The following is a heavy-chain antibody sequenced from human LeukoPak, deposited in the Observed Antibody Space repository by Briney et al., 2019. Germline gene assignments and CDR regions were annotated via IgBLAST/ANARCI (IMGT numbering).Heavy chain of an antibody. V-gene: IGHV3-23*01. Sequence: GGSLRLSCAASGFTFSGYAMSWVRQAPGKGLEWFAAISGSGDGTYYADSVKGRFTISRDNSKNTLFLQMNSLRAEDTAVYYCAKAGVLTLVRGVIVDYWGQGTLVTVSS. CDR2: ISGSGDGT. CDR1: GFTFSGYA. J-gene: IGHJ4*02. D-gene: IGHD3-10*01. CDR3: AKAGVLTLVRGVIVDY.